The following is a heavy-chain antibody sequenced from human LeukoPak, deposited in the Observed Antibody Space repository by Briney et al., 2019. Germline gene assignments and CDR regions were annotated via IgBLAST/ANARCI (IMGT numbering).Heavy chain of an antibody. Sequence: PSETLSVTCAVSGGSFSRPFWSWIRQTPGKGLEWIGEIDHSGRTDYNPSLEGRVTMSVDTSKNQFSLRLTSVTAADTAVYFCARAERRINLARGVFGSHFDSWGQGTLVSVSS. V-gene: IGHV4-34*01. CDR3: ARAERRINLARGVFGSHFDS. CDR2: IDHSGRT. CDR1: GGSFSRPF. D-gene: IGHD3-10*01. J-gene: IGHJ5*01.